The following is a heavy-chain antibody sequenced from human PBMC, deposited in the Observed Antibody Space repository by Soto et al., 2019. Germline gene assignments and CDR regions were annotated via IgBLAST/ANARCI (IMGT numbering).Heavy chain of an antibody. CDR3: AREGVAPYYYYGMDV. D-gene: IGHD5-12*01. V-gene: IGHV1-18*01. J-gene: IGHJ6*02. Sequence: AASVKVSCKASGYTFTRSGISWVRQAPGQGLEWMGWISTYNGDTNYAQTFQGRVTMTTDTSTSTVHMEVRSLRSDDTAVYYCAREGVAPYYYYGMDVWGQGTPVTV. CDR2: ISTYNGDT. CDR1: GYTFTRSG.